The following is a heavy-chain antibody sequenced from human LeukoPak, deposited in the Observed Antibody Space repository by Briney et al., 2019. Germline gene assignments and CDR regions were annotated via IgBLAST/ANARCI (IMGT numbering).Heavy chain of an antibody. CDR2: INWNGGST. CDR1: GFTFDDYG. J-gene: IGHJ4*02. CDR3: ARTSGGYGDWAY. D-gene: IGHD4-17*01. Sequence: GGSLRLSCAASGFTFDDYGMSWVRQAPGKGLEWVSAINWNGGSTGYADSVKGRFIVSRDNAKNSLYLQMNSLRAEDTALYYCARTSGGYGDWAYWGQGILVTVFS. V-gene: IGHV3-20*04.